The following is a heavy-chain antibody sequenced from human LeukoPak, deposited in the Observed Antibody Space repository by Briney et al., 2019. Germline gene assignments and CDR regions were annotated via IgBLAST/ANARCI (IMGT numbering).Heavy chain of an antibody. CDR2: ISFDANNK. D-gene: IGHD6-13*01. Sequence: GGSLRLSCAASGFTFSTYGMHWVRQAPGKGLEWVAVISFDANNKFYADSVKGRFTISRDNSKNTLYLQMNSLRPEDTAVYYCAKGGGTGYSSGWYSNWGQGTLVTVSS. V-gene: IGHV3-30*18. CDR3: AKGGGTGYSSGWYSN. CDR1: GFTFSTYG. J-gene: IGHJ4*02.